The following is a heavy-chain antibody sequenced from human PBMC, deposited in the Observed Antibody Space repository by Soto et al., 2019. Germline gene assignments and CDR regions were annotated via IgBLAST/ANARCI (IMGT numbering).Heavy chain of an antibody. CDR3: ARDPGYSGYEPYAFDI. D-gene: IGHD5-12*01. V-gene: IGHV4-4*07. J-gene: IGHJ3*02. Sequence: PSETLSLTCTVSGGSISSYDWSWIRQPAGKGLEWIGRISTTETTNYNPSLKSRVSMSVDTSKNQFSLKLSSVTAADTAVYYCARDPGYSGYEPYAFDIWGQGTMVTVSS. CDR2: ISTTETT. CDR1: GGSISSYD.